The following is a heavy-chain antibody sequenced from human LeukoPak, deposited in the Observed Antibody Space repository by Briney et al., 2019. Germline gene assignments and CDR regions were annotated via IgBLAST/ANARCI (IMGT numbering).Heavy chain of an antibody. Sequence: PSETLSLTCTVSGGSISNYYWTWIRQPPGKGLEWIGFISYSGNTNYNPSLKSRVTISLDTSKNQFSLKLSSVTAADTAVHYCANQYSSSWYNWFDPWGQGTLVTVSS. CDR3: ANQYSSSWYNWFDP. CDR2: ISYSGNT. J-gene: IGHJ5*02. D-gene: IGHD6-13*01. V-gene: IGHV4-59*08. CDR1: GGSISNYY.